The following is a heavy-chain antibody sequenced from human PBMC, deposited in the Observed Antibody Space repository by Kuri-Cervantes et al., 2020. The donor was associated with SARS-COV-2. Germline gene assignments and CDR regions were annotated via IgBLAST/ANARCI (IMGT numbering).Heavy chain of an antibody. Sequence: QTLSLTCAVYGGSFSDYAWTWIRQTPEKGLEWIGQINHGGSTSYNPSLKSLVTISVDTSKKQFSLKLTSVTVADTAVYYCARGSHGYWGQGTLVTSPQ. J-gene: IGHJ4*02. CDR2: INHGGST. D-gene: IGHD4-17*01. CDR3: ARGSHGY. CDR1: GGSFSDYA. V-gene: IGHV4-34*01.